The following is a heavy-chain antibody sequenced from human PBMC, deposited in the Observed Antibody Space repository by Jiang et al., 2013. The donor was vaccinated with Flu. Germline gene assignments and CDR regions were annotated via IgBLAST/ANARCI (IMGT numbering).Heavy chain of an antibody. CDR2: IYWDDDK. J-gene: IGHJ4*02. CDR3: AASTEVAGPFFDY. D-gene: IGHD6-19*01. Sequence: KPTQTLTLTCIFSGFSLTTDGVGVGWIRQPPGKALEWLALIYWDDDKRYSPSLKNRLAITKDTSKNQVVLRMANMDPVDTATYYCAASTEVAGPFFDYWGQGTLVTVSS. V-gene: IGHV2-5*02. CDR1: GFSLTTDGVG.